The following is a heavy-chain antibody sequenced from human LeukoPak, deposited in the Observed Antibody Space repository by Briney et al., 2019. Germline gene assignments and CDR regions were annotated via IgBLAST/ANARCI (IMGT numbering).Heavy chain of an antibody. D-gene: IGHD3-10*01. V-gene: IGHV1-24*01. J-gene: IGHJ6*03. CDR3: ATQNRDYYYYYMDV. Sequence: ASVKVSCKVSGYTLTELSMHWVRQAPGKGLEWMGGFDPEDGETIYAQKFQGRVTMTEDTSTDTAYMELSSLRSEDTAVYYCATQNRDYYYYYMDVWGKGTTVTISS. CDR1: GYTLTELS. CDR2: FDPEDGET.